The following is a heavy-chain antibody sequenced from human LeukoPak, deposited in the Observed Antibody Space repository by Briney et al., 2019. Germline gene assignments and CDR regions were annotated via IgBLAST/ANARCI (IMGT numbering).Heavy chain of an antibody. J-gene: IGHJ3*02. D-gene: IGHD3-16*01. Sequence: GGSLRLSCAASGLSLRNQFMAWVRQAPGKGLEWIGRSRNRANSHTTEYAASVKGRFTISRDDTGNLMYLQINSLKIEDTAVYFCTRDGGNSGNTAFDIWGQGTEATVSS. V-gene: IGHV3-72*01. CDR1: GLSLRNQF. CDR3: TRDGGNSGNTAFDI. CDR2: SRNRANSHTT.